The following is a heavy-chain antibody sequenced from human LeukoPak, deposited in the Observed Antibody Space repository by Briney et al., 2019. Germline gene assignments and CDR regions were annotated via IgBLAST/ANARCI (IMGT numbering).Heavy chain of an antibody. J-gene: IGHJ4*02. V-gene: IGHV3-48*01. CDR2: ICSNSITI. D-gene: IGHD2/OR15-2a*01. CDR3: ARGGRILSDY. Sequence: EWFSYICSNSITIYYADSVKGRFTISRDNAKNSLYLQMNSLRAEDTAVYYCARGGRILSDYWGQGTLVTVSS.